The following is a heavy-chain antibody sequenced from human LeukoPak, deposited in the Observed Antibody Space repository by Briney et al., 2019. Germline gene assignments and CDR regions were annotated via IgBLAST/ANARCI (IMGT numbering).Heavy chain of an antibody. CDR1: GGTFSSYA. CDR3: ARDRYGGNSYAY. V-gene: IGHV1-69*05. D-gene: IGHD4-23*01. Sequence: SVKVSCKASGGTFSSYAISWVRQAPGQGLEWMGRIIPIFGTAYYAQKFQGRVTITTDESKSTAYLELNSLRSEDTAVYYCARDRYGGNSYAYWGQGTLVTVS. CDR2: IIPIFGTA. J-gene: IGHJ4*02.